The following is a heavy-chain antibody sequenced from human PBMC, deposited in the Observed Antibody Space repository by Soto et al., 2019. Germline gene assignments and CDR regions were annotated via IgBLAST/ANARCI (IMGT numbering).Heavy chain of an antibody. D-gene: IGHD3-10*01. J-gene: IGHJ6*02. CDR2: IIPIICKA. CDR3: ARDSLAVRAPSFYYSMSV. CDR1: GGTFSSYA. Sequence: SVKVACKAPGGTFSSYAIIWLRQAPGQGLQWMIEIIPIICKATYAHEHRGRVRITADEYTSTAYMELSSLRSENAAVYYCARDSLAVRAPSFYYSMSVWGQGST. V-gene: IGHV1-69*13.